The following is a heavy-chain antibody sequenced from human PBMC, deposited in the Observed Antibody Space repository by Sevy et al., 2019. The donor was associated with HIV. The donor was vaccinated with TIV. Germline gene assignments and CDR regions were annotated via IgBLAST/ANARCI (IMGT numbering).Heavy chain of an antibody. CDR3: ARDTGTIRSGSPWYYAMDV. J-gene: IGHJ6*02. V-gene: IGHV6-1*01. CDR2: TYYRSKWYN. D-gene: IGHD3-10*01. Sequence: SETLSLTCAISGDSVSSNSAAWNWIRQSPSRGLEWLGRTYYRSKWYNDYAVSVKSRITINPDTSKNQFSLQLNSLTPEDTAVYYCARDTGTIRSGSPWYYAMDVWGQGTTVTVSS. CDR1: GDSVSSNSAA.